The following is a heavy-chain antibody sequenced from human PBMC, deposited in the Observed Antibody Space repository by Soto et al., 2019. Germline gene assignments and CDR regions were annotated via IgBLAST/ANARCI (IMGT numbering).Heavy chain of an antibody. V-gene: IGHV3-15*01. CDR1: GFTFTNAL. CDR2: IKSKTDGGTI. J-gene: IGHJ3*02. CDR3: TTGPNLRPLAAFDI. Sequence: GGSLRLSCAASGFTFTNALMTWVRQAPGKGLEWVGRIKSKTDGGTIDYAAPVKGRFTISRDDSKNTLYLQMNSLKTEDTAVYYCTTGPNLRPLAAFDIWGQGTMVTVSS.